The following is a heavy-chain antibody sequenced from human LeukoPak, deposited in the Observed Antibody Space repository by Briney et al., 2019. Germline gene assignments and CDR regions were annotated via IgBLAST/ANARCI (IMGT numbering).Heavy chain of an antibody. CDR2: ISSSSSYI. CDR3: ARSQAHNDAFDI. V-gene: IGHV3-21*01. CDR1: GFTFSSYS. J-gene: IGHJ3*02. Sequence: KSGGSLRLSCAASGFTFSSYSINWVRQAPGKGLEWVSSISSSSSYIYYADSVKGRFTISRDNAKNSLYLQMNSLRAEDTAVYYCARSQAHNDAFDIWGQGTMVTVSS.